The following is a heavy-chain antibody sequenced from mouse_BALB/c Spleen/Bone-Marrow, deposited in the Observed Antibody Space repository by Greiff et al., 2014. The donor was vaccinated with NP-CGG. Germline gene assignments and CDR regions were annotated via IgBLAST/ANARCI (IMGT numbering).Heavy chain of an antibody. Sequence: VMLVESGPGLVQPSQSLSITCTVSGFSLTSYGVHWVRQSPGKGLEWLGVIWSGGSTDYNAAFISRLSISKDNSKSQVFFKMNSLQANDTAIYYCARKRYDEYYFDYWGQGTTLTVSS. CDR1: GFSLTSYG. V-gene: IGHV2-2*02. CDR3: ARKRYDEYYFDY. CDR2: IWSGGST. D-gene: IGHD2-14*01. J-gene: IGHJ2*01.